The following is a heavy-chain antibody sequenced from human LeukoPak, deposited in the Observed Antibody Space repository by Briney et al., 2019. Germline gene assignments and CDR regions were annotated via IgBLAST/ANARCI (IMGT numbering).Heavy chain of an antibody. D-gene: IGHD3-10*01. V-gene: IGHV4-34*01. Sequence: PSETLSLTCAVYGGSFSGYYWSWIRQPPGKGLEWIGEINHGGSTNYNPSLKSRVTISVDTSKNQFSLKLSSVTAADTAVYYCARGLYYYGSGSQKSYFDYWGQGTLVTVSS. CDR1: GGSFSGYY. CDR2: INHGGST. CDR3: ARGLYYYGSGSQKSYFDY. J-gene: IGHJ4*02.